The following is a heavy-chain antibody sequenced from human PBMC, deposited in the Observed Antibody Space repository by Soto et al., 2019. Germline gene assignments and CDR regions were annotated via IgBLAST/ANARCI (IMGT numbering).Heavy chain of an antibody. V-gene: IGHV3-30-3*01. J-gene: IGHJ6*04. Sequence: QVQLVESGGGVVQAGRSLGLSCTASGFTFRSYAMHWVRQAPGKGLERVAVISYDGSNKYYADSVKGRFTISRDNSKNTLYMQRNGQRAEDTSVYYCARAALVDYCDYVNGMDVWGEGTTVTVSS. CDR2: ISYDGSNK. D-gene: IGHD4-17*01. CDR3: ARAALVDYCDYVNGMDV. CDR1: GFTFRSYA.